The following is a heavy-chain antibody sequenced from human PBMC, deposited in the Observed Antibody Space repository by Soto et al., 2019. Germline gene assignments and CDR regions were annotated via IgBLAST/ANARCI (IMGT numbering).Heavy chain of an antibody. CDR3: ARHHRYCTGGSCYAIDS. V-gene: IGHV4-59*08. J-gene: IGHJ4*02. D-gene: IGHD2-15*01. Sequence: PSETLSLTCTVSGGSISSYYWTWIRQPPGKKPEWIAYIYYTGSTSYNPSLKSRVTISLDTSKNQFSLNLSSVTAADTAVYYCARHHRYCTGGSCYAIDSWGQGTLVTVSS. CDR1: GGSISSYY. CDR2: IYYTGST.